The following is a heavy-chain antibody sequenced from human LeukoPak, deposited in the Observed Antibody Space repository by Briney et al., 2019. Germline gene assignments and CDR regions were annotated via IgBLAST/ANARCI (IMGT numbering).Heavy chain of an antibody. CDR1: GGTFSSYA. CDR2: IIPIFGTA. J-gene: IGHJ3*02. CDR3: ARGVKRWLQLGAFDI. D-gene: IGHD5-24*01. V-gene: IGHV1-69*13. Sequence: ASVKVSCKASGGTFSSYAISWVRQAPGQGLEWMGGIIPIFGTANYAQKFQGRVTITADESTSTAYMELSSLRSDDTAVYYCARGVKRWLQLGAFDIWGQGTMVTVSS.